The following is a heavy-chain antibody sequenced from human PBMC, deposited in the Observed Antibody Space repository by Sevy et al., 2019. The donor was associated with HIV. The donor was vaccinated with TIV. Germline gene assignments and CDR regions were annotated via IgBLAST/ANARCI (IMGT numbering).Heavy chain of an antibody. CDR2: ISDDSRYI. Sequence: GGSLRLSCAASGCTFRTYSMNWVRQAPGKGLEWLSSISDDSRYIYYSDSVKGRFTISRANAKNFLFLQMNNLRVEDTAIYYCARDFTVFGVVSGIDYWGQGNLVTVSS. V-gene: IGHV3-21*04. CDR3: ARDFTVFGVVSGIDY. D-gene: IGHD3-3*01. J-gene: IGHJ4*02. CDR1: GCTFRTYS.